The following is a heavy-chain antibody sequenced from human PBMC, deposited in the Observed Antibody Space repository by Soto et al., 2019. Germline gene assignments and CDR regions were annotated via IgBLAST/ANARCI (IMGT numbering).Heavy chain of an antibody. CDR1: GVSFSGYY. CDR2: INHSGST. CDR3: ARRRVATAYAFDI. V-gene: IGHV4-34*01. J-gene: IGHJ3*02. D-gene: IGHD5-12*01. Sequence: SETLSLTCAVYGVSFSGYYWSWIRQPPGKGLEWIGEINHSGSTNYNPSLKSRVTISVDTSKNQFSLKLSSVTAADTAVYYCARRRVATAYAFDIWGQGTMVTVSS.